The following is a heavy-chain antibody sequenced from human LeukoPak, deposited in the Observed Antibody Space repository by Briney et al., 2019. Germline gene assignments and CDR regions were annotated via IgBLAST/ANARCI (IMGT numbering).Heavy chain of an antibody. Sequence: GGSLRLSCAASGFTFSSYGMNWVRQAPGKGLEWVAVTSYDGSNRYYSDSVKGRLTISRDNSKNTLYLQMNSLRAEDTAVYYCAKAVHYDTLAGPGRDHYYYYGMDVWGQGTTVIVSS. CDR1: GFTFSSYG. V-gene: IGHV3-30*18. J-gene: IGHJ6*02. D-gene: IGHD3-9*01. CDR3: AKAVHYDTLAGPGRDHYYYYGMDV. CDR2: TSYDGSNR.